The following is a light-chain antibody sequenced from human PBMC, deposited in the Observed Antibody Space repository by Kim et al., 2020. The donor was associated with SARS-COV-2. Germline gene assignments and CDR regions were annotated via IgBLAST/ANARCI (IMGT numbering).Light chain of an antibody. V-gene: IGKV1-5*03. CDR3: RHYDSYSPWT. CDR2: TTS. J-gene: IGKJ1*01. Sequence: DIQMTQSPSTLSASVGDRVTITCRASQTISNWLGWYQQKPGKAPNLLIYTTSHLETGVPSRFSGSGSGTEFTLTISSLQPDDFATYYCRHYDSYSPWTFGQGTKVEIK. CDR1: QTISNW.